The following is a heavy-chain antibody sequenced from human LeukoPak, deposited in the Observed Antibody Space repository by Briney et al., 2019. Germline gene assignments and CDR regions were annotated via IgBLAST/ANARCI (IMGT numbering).Heavy chain of an antibody. CDR2: TIPIFGTA. J-gene: IGHJ5*02. Sequence: SVKVSCKASGGTFSSYAISWVRQAPGQGLEWMGGTIPIFGTANYAQKFQGRVTTTADKSTSTAYMELSSLRSEDTAVYYCARVSFTMVRGVIISGPNWFDPWGQGTLVTASS. CDR3: ARVSFTMVRGVIISGPNWFDP. V-gene: IGHV1-69*06. D-gene: IGHD3-10*01. CDR1: GGTFSSYA.